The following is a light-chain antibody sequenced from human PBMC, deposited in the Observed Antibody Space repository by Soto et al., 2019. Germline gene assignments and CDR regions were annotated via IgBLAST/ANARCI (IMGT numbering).Light chain of an antibody. CDR1: QSVSSNY. CDR2: GAS. V-gene: IGKV3-20*01. Sequence: EIVLTQSPGTLSLSPGERATLSCRASQSVSSNYLAWYQRKRGQAPRLLVYGASSRATGIPDRFSGSGSGTDFTLTISRLEPEDLAVYYCQQYGSSRTFGQGTKVDIK. CDR3: QQYGSSRT. J-gene: IGKJ1*01.